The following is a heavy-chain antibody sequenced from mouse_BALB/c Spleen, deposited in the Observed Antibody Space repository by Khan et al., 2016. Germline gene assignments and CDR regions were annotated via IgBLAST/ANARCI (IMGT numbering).Heavy chain of an antibody. J-gene: IGHJ1*01. CDR1: GYSITSDYA. CDR2: ISYSGST. CDR3: ARFYYGSSYWYVDV. V-gene: IGHV3-2*02. Sequence: EVQLQESGPGLVKPSQSLSLTCTVTGYSITSDYAWDWIRQFPGNKLEWMGYISYSGSTSYNPSLKSRISITRDTSKNQFFLQLNSVTTEDTATYYYARFYYGSSYWYVDVWGAGTTVTVSS. D-gene: IGHD1-1*01.